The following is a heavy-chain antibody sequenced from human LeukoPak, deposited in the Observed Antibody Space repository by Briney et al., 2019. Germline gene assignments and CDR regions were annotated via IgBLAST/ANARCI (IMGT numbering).Heavy chain of an antibody. V-gene: IGHV1-8*01. CDR1: GYTFNSYD. D-gene: IGHD3-10*01. J-gene: IGHJ6*02. Sequence: ASVKVSCKASGYTFNSYDINWVRQATGQGLEWMGWMNPNTGNTGYGERFQGRVTMTRDNSISTAYMELNSLTSEDTAVYYCARGGGYYGSGSYEGMDVWGQGTTVTVSS. CDR2: MNPNTGNT. CDR3: ARGGGYYGSGSYEGMDV.